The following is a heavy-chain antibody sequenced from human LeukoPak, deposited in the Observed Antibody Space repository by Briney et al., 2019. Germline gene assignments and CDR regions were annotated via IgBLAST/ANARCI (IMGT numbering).Heavy chain of an antibody. V-gene: IGHV3-11*01. CDR2: ISVSGTTM. CDR3: ARVGRLQYGDYVAFDY. D-gene: IGHD4-17*01. J-gene: IGHJ4*02. Sequence: GGSLRLSCATSGFTFTDYYMSWIRHAPGKGLEWVSYISVSGTTMYYADSVKGRFTLSRDNAKNSLYLQMNSLRAEDTAVYYCARVGRLQYGDYVAFDYWGQGALVTVSS. CDR1: GFTFTDYY.